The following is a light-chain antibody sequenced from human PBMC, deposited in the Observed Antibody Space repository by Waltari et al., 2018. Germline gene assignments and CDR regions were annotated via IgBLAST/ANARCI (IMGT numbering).Light chain of an antibody. CDR3: MSYTRSSTYV. CDR2: EVT. J-gene: IGLJ1*01. Sequence: QSALTQPASVSGSPGQSLTISCPGSTRDIGAYHYVSWYQQHPDKAPKLIISEVTNRPSGVSDRFSGSKSGYTASLTISGLQAEDEGDYYCMSYTRSSTYVFGTGTKVTVL. V-gene: IGLV2-14*01. CDR1: TRDIGAYHY.